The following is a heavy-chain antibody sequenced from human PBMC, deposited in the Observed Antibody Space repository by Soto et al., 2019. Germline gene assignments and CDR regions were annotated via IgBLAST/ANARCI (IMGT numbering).Heavy chain of an antibody. CDR2: IYHSGST. CDR3: ARGPLGYCSGGSCYEPDYYFDY. J-gene: IGHJ4*02. Sequence: PSETLSLTCTVSGTSITSYYLSWIRQPPGKGLDWIEYIYHSGSTYYNPSLKSRVTISVDRSKNQFSLKLSSVTAADTAVYYCARGPLGYCSGGSCYEPDYYFDYWGQGTLVTVSS. V-gene: IGHV4-59*12. CDR1: GTSITSYY. D-gene: IGHD2-15*01.